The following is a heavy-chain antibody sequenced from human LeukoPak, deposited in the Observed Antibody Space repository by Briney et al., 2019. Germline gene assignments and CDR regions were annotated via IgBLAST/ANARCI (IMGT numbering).Heavy chain of an antibody. J-gene: IGHJ6*04. CDR2: ISSSSSYI. Sequence: GGSLRLSCAASGFTFSSYSMNWVRQAPGKGLEWVSSISSSSSYIYYADSVKGRFTISRDNAKNSLYLQMNSLRAEDTAVYYCARVDTAMVPPYYYYGMDVWGKGTTVTVSS. CDR1: GFTFSSYS. CDR3: ARVDTAMVPPYYYYGMDV. D-gene: IGHD5-18*01. V-gene: IGHV3-21*01.